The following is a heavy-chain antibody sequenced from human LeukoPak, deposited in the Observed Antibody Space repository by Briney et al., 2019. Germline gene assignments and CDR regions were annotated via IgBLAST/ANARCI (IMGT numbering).Heavy chain of an antibody. D-gene: IGHD2-15*01. V-gene: IGHV1-18*01. CDR2: ISAYNGNT. CDR3: ASTEFCSGGSRLTSYYYYYYMDV. CDR1: GYTFTSCG. J-gene: IGHJ6*03. Sequence: ASVKVSCKASGYTFTSCGISWVRHAPGQGLEWKGWISAYNGNTNYAQKLQGRVTMTTDTSTSTAYMELRSLRSDDTAVYHCASTEFCSGGSRLTSYYYYYYMDVWGKGTTVTVSS.